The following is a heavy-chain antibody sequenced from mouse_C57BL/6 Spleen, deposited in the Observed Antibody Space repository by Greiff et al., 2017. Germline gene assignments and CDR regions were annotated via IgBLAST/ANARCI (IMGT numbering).Heavy chain of an antibody. Sequence: VQLQQSGAELVRPGASVKLSCTASGFNIKDYYMHWVKQRPEQGLEWIGRIDPEDGDTEYAPKFQGKATMTADTSSNTAYLQLSSLTSEDTAVYDCTTIYYDYDYFDYWGQGTTLTVSS. D-gene: IGHD2-4*01. CDR2: IDPEDGDT. CDR3: TTIYYDYDYFDY. V-gene: IGHV14-1*01. J-gene: IGHJ2*01. CDR1: GFNIKDYY.